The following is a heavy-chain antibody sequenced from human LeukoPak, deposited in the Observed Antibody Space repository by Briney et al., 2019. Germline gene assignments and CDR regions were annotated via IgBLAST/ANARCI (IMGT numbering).Heavy chain of an antibody. CDR3: ARDSGYSGYSDY. D-gene: IGHD5-12*01. J-gene: IGHJ4*02. V-gene: IGHV3-11*05. Sequence: KPGGSLRLSCAASGFTFSDYYMSWIRQAPGKGLEWVSYISSSSSYTDYADSVKGRFTISRDNAKNSLNLQMNSLRAEDTAVYYCARDSGYSGYSDYWGQGTLVTVSS. CDR2: ISSSSSYT. CDR1: GFTFSDYY.